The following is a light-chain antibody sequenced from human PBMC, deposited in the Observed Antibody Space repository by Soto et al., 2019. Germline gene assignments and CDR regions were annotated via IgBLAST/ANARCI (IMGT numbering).Light chain of an antibody. V-gene: IGLV2-8*01. CDR1: GSDIGAYNF. CDR2: GVT. J-gene: IGLJ3*02. Sequence: QSVLAQPPSASGSPGQSVTISCTGSGSDIGAYNFVSWYQQHPGKAPKLLIFGVTNRPSGVPDRFSGSKSGNSASLTVSRLQDEDESFYYCYANAGGIIRVFGGGTKVTVL. CDR3: YANAGGIIRV.